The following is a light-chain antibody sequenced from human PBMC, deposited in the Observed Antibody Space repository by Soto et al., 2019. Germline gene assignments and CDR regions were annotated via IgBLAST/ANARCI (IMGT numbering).Light chain of an antibody. J-gene: IGKJ1*01. V-gene: IGKV3-20*01. CDR2: GAS. Sequence: EIVLTQSPGILSLSPGERATLSCRASQSVSNDFLAWYQKKPGQAPRLLLYGASTRATDVPDRFSGSGSGADFTLSISRLETEDFAAYYCQQYGSSPPRTFGQGTKVDIK. CDR3: QQYGSSPPRT. CDR1: QSVSNDF.